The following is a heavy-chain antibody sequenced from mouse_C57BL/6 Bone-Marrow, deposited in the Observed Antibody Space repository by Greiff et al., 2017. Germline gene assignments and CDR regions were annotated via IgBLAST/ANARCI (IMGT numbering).Heavy chain of an antibody. CDR1: GFSFSSSG. Sequence: EVKVVESGGDLVKPGGSLKLSCAASGFSFSSSGMSWVRQTPDKRLAWVATISSGGSYTYYPDSVKGRFTISRDNAKNTLYLQMSSLKSEDTAMYYCASQYYYGSSYVRYFDVSGTGTTVTVSS. D-gene: IGHD1-1*01. J-gene: IGHJ1*03. CDR2: ISSGGSYT. V-gene: IGHV5-6*01. CDR3: ASQYYYGSSYVRYFDV.